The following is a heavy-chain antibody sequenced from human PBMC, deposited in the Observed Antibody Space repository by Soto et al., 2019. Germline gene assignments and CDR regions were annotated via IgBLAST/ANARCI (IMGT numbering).Heavy chain of an antibody. Sequence: EVQLLESGGGLVQPGGSLRLSCAASGFTFSSYAMSWVRQAPGKGLEWVSAISGSGGSTYYADSVKGRFTISRDNSKNTLYLQMNSLRAEDTAVYYCAKIGVGEIVPAAPVPDYWGQGTLVTVSS. CDR2: ISGSGGST. D-gene: IGHD2-2*01. V-gene: IGHV3-23*01. CDR3: AKIGVGEIVPAAPVPDY. J-gene: IGHJ4*02. CDR1: GFTFSSYA.